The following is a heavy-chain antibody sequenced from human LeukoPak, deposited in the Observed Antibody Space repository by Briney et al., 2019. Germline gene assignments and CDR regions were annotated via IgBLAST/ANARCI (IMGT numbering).Heavy chain of an antibody. CDR2: ISSNGDST. CDR1: GFTFNTYA. Sequence: GGSLRLSRAASGFTFNTYAMTWVRQAPGKGLEWVSGISSNGDSTYYADSVKGRFTISRDNSKNTLYLQMNSLRADHTAVYCFAKGQYPDAYCAGDCYYSYWGQGSLVTVSS. J-gene: IGHJ4*02. V-gene: IGHV3-23*01. CDR3: AKGQYPDAYCAGDCYYSY. D-gene: IGHD2-21*02.